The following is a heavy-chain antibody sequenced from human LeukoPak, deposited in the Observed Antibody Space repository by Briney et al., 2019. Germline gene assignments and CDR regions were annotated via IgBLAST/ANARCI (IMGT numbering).Heavy chain of an antibody. CDR1: GFTFGDYA. Sequence: GGSLRLSCTASGFTFGDYAMSWFRQAPGKGLEWVGFIRSKAYGGTTEYAASVKGRFTISRDDSKNTLYLQMNSLKTEDTAVYYCTHDYGDRGGFDYWGQGTLVTVSS. CDR2: IRSKAYGGTT. CDR3: THDYGDRGGFDY. D-gene: IGHD4-17*01. V-gene: IGHV3-49*03. J-gene: IGHJ4*02.